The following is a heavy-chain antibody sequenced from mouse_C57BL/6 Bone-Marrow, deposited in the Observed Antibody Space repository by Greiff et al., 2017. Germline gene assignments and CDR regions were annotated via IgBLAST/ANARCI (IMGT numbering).Heavy chain of an antibody. J-gene: IGHJ3*01. CDR2: ISSGGSYT. CDR1: GFTFSSYG. V-gene: IGHV5-6*01. Sequence: EVKLVESGGDLVKPGGSLTLSCAASGFTFSSYGMSWVRQTPDKRLEWVATISSGGSYTYYPDSVKGRFTISRDNAKNTLYLQMSSLKSEDTAMYYCARLRLLRFAYWGQGTLVTVSA. CDR3: ARLRLLRFAY. D-gene: IGHD1-1*01.